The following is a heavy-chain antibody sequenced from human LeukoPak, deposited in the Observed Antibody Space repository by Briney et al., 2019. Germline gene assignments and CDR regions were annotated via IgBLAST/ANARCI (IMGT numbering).Heavy chain of an antibody. Sequence: SETLSLTCTVSGGSISNYYWSWIRQSPEKGLEWIGYIYYSGSTNYNPSLKSRVTVSLDMSKNQFSLKLTSVTPADTAVYYCARDGDYCGGDCYSGLSNWGQGTLVSVS. CDR2: IYYSGST. J-gene: IGHJ4*02. CDR1: GGSISNYY. V-gene: IGHV4-59*01. D-gene: IGHD2-21*02. CDR3: ARDGDYCGGDCYSGLSN.